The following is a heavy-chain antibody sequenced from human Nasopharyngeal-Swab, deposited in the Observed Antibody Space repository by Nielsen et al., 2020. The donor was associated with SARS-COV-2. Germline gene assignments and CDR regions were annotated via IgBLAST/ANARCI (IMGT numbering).Heavy chain of an antibody. V-gene: IGHV3-30*18. CDR3: AKGVGGKWVNWFDP. Sequence: GESLKISCAASGFTFSSYGMHWVRQAPGKGLEWVAVISYDGSNKYYADSVKGRFTISRDNSKTTLYLQMNSLRAEDTAVYYCAKGVGGKWVNWFDPWGQGTLVTVSS. J-gene: IGHJ5*02. D-gene: IGHD4-23*01. CDR2: ISYDGSNK. CDR1: GFTFSSYG.